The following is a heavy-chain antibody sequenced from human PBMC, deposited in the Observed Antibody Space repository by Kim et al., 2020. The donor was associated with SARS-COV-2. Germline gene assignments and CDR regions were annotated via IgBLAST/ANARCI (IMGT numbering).Heavy chain of an antibody. CDR3: AKDRSPVGVVVVADIDL. CDR1: GFTFSDYA. V-gene: IGHV3-43D*03. Sequence: GGSLRLSCAASGFTFSDYAMRWVRQAPGKGLEWVSPISWNGGSTYYADSVKGRFTISRDNSKNSLYLQMNSLRAEDTALYYCAKDRSPVGVVVVADIDLWGRRTLVPVPS. CDR2: ISWNGGST. J-gene: IGHJ5*02. D-gene: IGHD2-21*02.